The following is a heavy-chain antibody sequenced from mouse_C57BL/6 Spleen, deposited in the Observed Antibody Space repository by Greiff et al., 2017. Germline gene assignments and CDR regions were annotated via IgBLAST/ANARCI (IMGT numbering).Heavy chain of an antibody. J-gene: IGHJ2*01. CDR2: IYPGNSDT. V-gene: IGHV1-5*01. CDR1: GYTFTSYW. CDR3: TRPTPNYYGSSSYYFDY. D-gene: IGHD1-1*01. Sequence: EVQLQQSGTVLARPGASVKMSCKTSGYTFTSYWMHWVKQRPGQGLEWIGAIYPGNSDTSYNQKFKGKAKLTAVTSASTAYMELSSLTNEDSAVYYCTRPTPNYYGSSSYYFDYWGQGTTLTVSS.